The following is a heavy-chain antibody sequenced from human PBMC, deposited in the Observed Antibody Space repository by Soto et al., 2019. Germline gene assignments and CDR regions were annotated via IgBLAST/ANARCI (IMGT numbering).Heavy chain of an antibody. D-gene: IGHD6-19*01. V-gene: IGHV4-34*01. J-gene: IGHJ4*02. CDR2: INHSGST. CDR3: ARHKWLANFDY. Sequence: SETLSLTFAVYGGSFSGYYWSWIRQPPAKGLEWIGEINHSGSTNYNPSLKSRVTISVDTSKNQFSLKLSSVTAADTAVYYCARHKWLANFDYWGQGTLVTVSS. CDR1: GGSFSGYY.